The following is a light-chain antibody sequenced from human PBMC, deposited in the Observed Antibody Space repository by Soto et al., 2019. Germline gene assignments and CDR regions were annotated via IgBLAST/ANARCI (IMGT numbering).Light chain of an antibody. CDR2: IAS. CDR3: QHYNSYLRT. J-gene: IGKJ1*01. CDR1: QGIRNY. V-gene: IGKV1-9*01. Sequence: IQLTKSPSFLSASVRDVVSGSVRASQGIRNYLAWYQQKPGRAPKLLIYIASILQTGVPSRFTGSQSGTESTLTISSLQPDDFATYYCQHYNSYLRTFGQGTKVDIK.